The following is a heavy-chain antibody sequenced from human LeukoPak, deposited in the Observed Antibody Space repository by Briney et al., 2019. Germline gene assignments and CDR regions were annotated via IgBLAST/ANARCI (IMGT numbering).Heavy chain of an antibody. CDR1: GFTFSSYW. Sequence: GGSLRLSCAASGFTFSSYWMSWVRQAPGKGLEWVANIKQDGSEKYYVDSVKGRFTISRDNAKNSLYLQMNSLRAEDTAVYYCARGWKRSFSRCFDYWGQGTLVTVSS. V-gene: IGHV3-7*01. D-gene: IGHD6-6*01. J-gene: IGHJ4*02. CDR2: IKQDGSEK. CDR3: ARGWKRSFSRCFDY.